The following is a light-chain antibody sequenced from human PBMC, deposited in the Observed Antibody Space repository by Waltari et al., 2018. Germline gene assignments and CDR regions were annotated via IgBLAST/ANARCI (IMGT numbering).Light chain of an antibody. Sequence: QSVLTQSPSASGTPGQRAPISCSGSDSNIGNNMVHWYQQFPGTAPKLLIHRDDQRPSGVPDRFSGSKSGTSASLGISGLQSEDEAIYFCAVWDDSLNGWVFGGGTKVTVL. V-gene: IGLV1-44*01. J-gene: IGLJ3*02. CDR3: AVWDDSLNGWV. CDR1: DSNIGNNM. CDR2: RDD.